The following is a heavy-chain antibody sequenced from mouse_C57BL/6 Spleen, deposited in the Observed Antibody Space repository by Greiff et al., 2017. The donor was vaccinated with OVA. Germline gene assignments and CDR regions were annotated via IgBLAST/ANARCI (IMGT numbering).Heavy chain of an antibody. J-gene: IGHJ1*03. D-gene: IGHD1-1*01. CDR3: ARYYGSSLYWYFDV. Sequence: EVQLQESVAELVRPGASVKLSCPASGFNIKNTYMHWVKQRPEQGLEWIGRIDPANGNDKYAPKFQGKATITADTSSNTAYLQLSSLTSEDTAIYYCARYYGSSLYWYFDVWGTGTTVTVSS. CDR1: GFNIKNTY. CDR2: IDPANGND. V-gene: IGHV14-3*01.